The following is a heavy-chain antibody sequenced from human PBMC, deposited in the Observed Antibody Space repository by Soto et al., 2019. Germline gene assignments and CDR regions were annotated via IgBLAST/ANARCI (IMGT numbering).Heavy chain of an antibody. V-gene: IGHV3-7*01. CDR3: RLGHYYNL. CDR1: GVFDNCW. CDR2: INEDGSEK. Sequence: PGGSLRLSCEVSGVFDNCWMSWVRQAPGKGLEWVANINEDGSEKFYVESVKGRFTISRDSARNSASLQMNSLRAEDTALYYCRLGHYYNLWGQGILVAVSS. J-gene: IGHJ4*03. D-gene: IGHD1-1*01.